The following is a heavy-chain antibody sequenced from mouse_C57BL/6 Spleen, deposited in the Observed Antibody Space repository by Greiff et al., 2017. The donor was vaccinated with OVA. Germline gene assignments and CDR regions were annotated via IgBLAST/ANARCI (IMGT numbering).Heavy chain of an antibody. J-gene: IGHJ1*03. CDR3: ARQVTTVVATGGYFDV. D-gene: IGHD1-1*01. CDR2: ISSGGSYT. CDR1: GFTFSSYG. Sequence: EVQRVESGGDLVKPGGSLKLSCAASGFTFSSYGMSWVRQTPDKRLEWVATISSGGSYTYYPDSVKGRFTISRDNAKNTLYLQMSSLKSEDTAMYYCARQVTTVVATGGYFDVWGTGTTVTVSS. V-gene: IGHV5-6*01.